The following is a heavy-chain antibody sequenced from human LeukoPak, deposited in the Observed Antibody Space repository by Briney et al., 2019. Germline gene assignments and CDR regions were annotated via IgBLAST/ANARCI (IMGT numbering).Heavy chain of an antibody. CDR3: ASQLGRAAGFDY. CDR2: IKQDGSEK. Sequence: GGSLRLSCAASGFSFSSYWMSWVRQAPGKGLEWVANIKQDGSEKYYVDSVKGRFTISRDNAKNSLYLQMNSLRAEDTALYYCASQLGRAAGFDYWGQGTLVTVSS. D-gene: IGHD1-1*01. CDR1: GFSFSSYW. J-gene: IGHJ4*02. V-gene: IGHV3-7*03.